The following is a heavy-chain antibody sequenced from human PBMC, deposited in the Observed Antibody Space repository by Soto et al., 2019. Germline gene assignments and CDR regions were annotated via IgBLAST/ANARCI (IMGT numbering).Heavy chain of an antibody. D-gene: IGHD3-22*01. CDR2: MNPNSGNT. J-gene: IGHJ3*02. CDR1: GYTFTSYD. CDR3: ARGFMNSLVVITIDDAFDI. Sequence: QVQLVQSGAEVKKPGASVKVSCKASGYTFTSYDINWVRQATGQGLEWMGWMNPNSGNTGYAQKFQGRVTMTRNTSISTAYMELSSLRSEDTAVYSCARGFMNSLVVITIDDAFDIWGQGTMVTVSS. V-gene: IGHV1-8*01.